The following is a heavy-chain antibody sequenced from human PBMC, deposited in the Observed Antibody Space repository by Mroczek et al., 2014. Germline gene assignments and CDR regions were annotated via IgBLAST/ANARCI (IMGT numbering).Heavy chain of an antibody. CDR2: IYYSGST. J-gene: IGHJ4*02. CDR3: ARSARSVFDY. D-gene: IGHD6-6*01. V-gene: IGHV4-59*01. Sequence: QVQLQESGPGLVKPSETLSLTCTVSGGSISSYYWSWIRQPPGKGLEWIGYIYYSGSTNYNPSLKSRVTISVDTSKNQFSLKLSSVTAADTAVYYCARSARSVFDYWGQGTLVTVSS. CDR1: GGSISSYY.